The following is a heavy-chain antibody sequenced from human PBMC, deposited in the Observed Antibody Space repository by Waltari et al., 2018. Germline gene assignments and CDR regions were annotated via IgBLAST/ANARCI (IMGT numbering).Heavy chain of an antibody. Sequence: QVELQESGPGLVKPSDDLSLTCSVSGVSIKAFYWSWVRQSTGKPLEWIGFIYSPGISSYNPSLGGRVTISADTSKNQFSLNLRYVTAADTAIYYCASSNSRNYYQYYMENWGNGTTVTVSS. D-gene: IGHD3-22*01. V-gene: IGHV4-4*09. CDR2: IYSPGIS. CDR3: ASSNSRNYYQYYMEN. CDR1: GVSIKAFY. J-gene: IGHJ6*03.